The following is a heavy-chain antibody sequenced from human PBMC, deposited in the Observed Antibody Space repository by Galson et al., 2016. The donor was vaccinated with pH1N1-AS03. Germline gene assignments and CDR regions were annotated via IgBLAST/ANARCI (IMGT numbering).Heavy chain of an antibody. CDR1: GFAFRSHS. Sequence: SLRLSCAASGFAFRSHSMNWVHQAPGQGLEWISYITGVGVTMYGDSVRGRFVLSRDNAKNSVSLQMNSLRAEDTAIYYCTRDGTDTYFDFDFWGQGTLVTVSS. V-gene: IGHV3-48*03. J-gene: IGHJ4*02. D-gene: IGHD2/OR15-2a*01. CDR3: TRDGTDTYFDFDF. CDR2: ITGVGVT.